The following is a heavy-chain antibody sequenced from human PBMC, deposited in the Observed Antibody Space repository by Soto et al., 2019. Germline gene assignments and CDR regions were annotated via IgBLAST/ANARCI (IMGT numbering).Heavy chain of an antibody. Sequence: RLSWAASGFTFRSFTMNWVRQAPGKGLEWVSTISSNSAYIYYTDALRGRFTISRDNAKNSLHLQMNSLRAEDTAVYYCTRDASRDRSARGWFDPWGPGTLVTVSS. D-gene: IGHD6-25*01. V-gene: IGHV3-21*01. CDR1: GFTFRSFT. CDR2: ISSNSAYI. CDR3: TRDASRDRSARGWFDP. J-gene: IGHJ5*02.